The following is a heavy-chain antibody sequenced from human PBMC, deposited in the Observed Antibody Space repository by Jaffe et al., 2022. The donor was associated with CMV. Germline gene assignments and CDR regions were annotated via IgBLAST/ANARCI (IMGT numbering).Heavy chain of an antibody. CDR3: ARDHRPFGVGHNNWFDP. Sequence: QVQLVQSGAEVKKPGASVKVSCKASGYTFTSYYMHWVRQAPGQGLEWMGIINPSGGSTSYAQKFQGRVTMTRDTSTSTVYMELSSLRSEDTAVYYCARDHRPFGVGHNNWFDPWGQGTLVTVSS. CDR1: GYTFTSYY. D-gene: IGHD3-3*01. J-gene: IGHJ5*02. V-gene: IGHV1-46*01. CDR2: INPSGGST.